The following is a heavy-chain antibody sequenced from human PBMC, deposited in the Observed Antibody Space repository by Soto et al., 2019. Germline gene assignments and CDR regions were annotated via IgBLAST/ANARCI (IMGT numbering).Heavy chain of an antibody. J-gene: IGHJ4*02. D-gene: IGHD5-12*01. V-gene: IGHV4-39*01. CDR3: ARRGYLFDY. CDR1: GGSISSSSYY. CDR2: IYYSGST. Sequence: PSETLSLTCTVSGGSISSSSYYWGWIRQPPGKGLEWIGSIYYSGSTYYNPSLKSRVTISVDTSKNQFSLKLSSVTAADTAVYYCARRGYLFDYWGQGTLVAVSS.